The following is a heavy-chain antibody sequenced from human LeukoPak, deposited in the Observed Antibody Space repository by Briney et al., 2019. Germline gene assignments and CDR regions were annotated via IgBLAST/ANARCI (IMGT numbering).Heavy chain of an antibody. CDR3: ARGDILTGYYHY. Sequence: PSETLSLTCTVSGGSISSYYWSWIRQPPGKGLEWIGYISYSGSTNYNPSLKSRVTISVDTSKNQFSLKLSSVTAADTAVYYCARGDILTGYYHYWGQGTLVTVSS. J-gene: IGHJ4*02. D-gene: IGHD3-9*01. CDR1: GGSISSYY. V-gene: IGHV4-59*01. CDR2: ISYSGST.